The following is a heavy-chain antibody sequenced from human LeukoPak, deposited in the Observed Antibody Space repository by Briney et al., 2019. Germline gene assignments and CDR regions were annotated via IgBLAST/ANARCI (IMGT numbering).Heavy chain of an antibody. J-gene: IGHJ4*02. D-gene: IGHD6-19*01. Sequence: GGSLRLSCAASGFTFSSSWMSWVRQAPGKGLEWVANIKQDGSEKYYVDSVKGRFTISRDNAKNSLYLQMNSLRAEDTAVYYCASLLTYSSGWYGGYWGQGTLVTVSS. CDR1: GFTFSSSW. CDR3: ASLLTYSSGWYGGY. CDR2: IKQDGSEK. V-gene: IGHV3-7*03.